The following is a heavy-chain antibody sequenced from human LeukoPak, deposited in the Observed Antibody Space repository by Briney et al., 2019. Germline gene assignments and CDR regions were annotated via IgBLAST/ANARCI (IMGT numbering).Heavy chain of an antibody. Sequence: PSETLSLTCTVSGGPISSYYWRWIRRPAGEGLEWVGRIYTSGSTNYNPSLKSRVTMSVDTSKNQFSLKLSSVTAADTAVYYCARDRSIGAAGVDYFDYWGQGTLVTVSS. D-gene: IGHD6-13*01. CDR2: IYTSGST. CDR3: ARDRSIGAAGVDYFDY. J-gene: IGHJ4*02. V-gene: IGHV4-4*07. CDR1: GGPISSYY.